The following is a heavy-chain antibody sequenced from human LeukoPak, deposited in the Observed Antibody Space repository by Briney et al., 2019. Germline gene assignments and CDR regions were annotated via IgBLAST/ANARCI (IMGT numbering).Heavy chain of an antibody. D-gene: IGHD1-26*01. CDR2: IYHSGST. CDR3: AREGGSYSYFDY. Sequence: PSGTLSLTCAVSGGSISSSNWWSWVRQPPGKGLEWIGEIYHSGSTNYNPSLKSRVTISVDKSKSQFSLNLSSVTAADTAVYYCAREGGSYSYFDYWGQGTLVTVSS. CDR1: GGSISSSNW. J-gene: IGHJ4*02. V-gene: IGHV4-4*02.